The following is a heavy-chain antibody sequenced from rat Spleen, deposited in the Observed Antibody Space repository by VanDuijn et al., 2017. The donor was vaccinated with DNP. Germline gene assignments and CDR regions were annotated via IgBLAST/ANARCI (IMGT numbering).Heavy chain of an antibody. Sequence: QVQLKESGPGLVQPSQTLSLTCTVSGFSLTSYGVSCVRQPPGKGLDWIGAIWSGGNTDYNSALKSRLSISRDTAKSQVLLKMNSLQTEDTATYYCARWDYGYKDAMDAWGQGTSVTVSS. D-gene: IGHD1-9*01. CDR3: ARWDYGYKDAMDA. J-gene: IGHJ4*01. CDR1: GFSLTSYG. V-gene: IGHV2-15*01. CDR2: IWSGGNT.